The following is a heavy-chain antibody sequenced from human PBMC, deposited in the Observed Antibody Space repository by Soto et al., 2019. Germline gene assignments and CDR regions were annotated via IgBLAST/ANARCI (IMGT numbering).Heavy chain of an antibody. CDR2: IIGDGNEI. Sequence: EVQLAESGGGLVQPGGSLRLSCAASGFTFSSHWMHWVRQAPGKGLVWVSRIIGDGNEITYADSVKGRFTISRDNAKNTVILQMSSLRAEDTAVYYCVRGHVRGNDRRFDYWGQGTLVTVSS. D-gene: IGHD3-16*02. V-gene: IGHV3-74*01. J-gene: IGHJ4*02. CDR1: GFTFSSHW. CDR3: VRGHVRGNDRRFDY.